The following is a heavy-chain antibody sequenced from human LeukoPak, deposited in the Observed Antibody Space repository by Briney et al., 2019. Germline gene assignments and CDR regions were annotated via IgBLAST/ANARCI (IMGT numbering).Heavy chain of an antibody. CDR1: GGTFSSYA. CDR3: VRAPRIYYYDSSGYYYVK. V-gene: IGHV1-69*05. D-gene: IGHD3-22*01. J-gene: IGHJ4*02. CDR2: IIPIFGTA. Sequence: SVKVSCKASGGTFSSYAISWVRQAPGQGLEWMGRIIPIFGTANYAQKFQGRVTITTDESTSTAYMELSSLRSEDTAVYYCVRAPRIYYYDSSGYYYVKWGQGTLVTVSS.